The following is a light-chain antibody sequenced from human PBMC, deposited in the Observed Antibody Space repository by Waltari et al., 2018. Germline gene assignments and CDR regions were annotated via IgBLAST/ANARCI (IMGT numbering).Light chain of an antibody. Sequence: QSALTQPASVSVSPGQSITISCPGTSSDVGGHPYVSWYQQHPGEAPKLIICDVSSRPSGVSPRFSASRSGNTASLTISGLRTEDEADYYCSSYSSVTNVVFGGGTKLTVL. V-gene: IGLV2-14*01. J-gene: IGLJ2*01. CDR2: DVS. CDR3: SSYSSVTNVV. CDR1: SSDVGGHPY.